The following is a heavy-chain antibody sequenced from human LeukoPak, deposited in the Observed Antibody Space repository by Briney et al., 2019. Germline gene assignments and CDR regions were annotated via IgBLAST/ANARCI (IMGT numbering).Heavy chain of an antibody. CDR3: ARLNSNYNGWFDP. D-gene: IGHD4-11*01. Sequence: GGSLRLSCAASGFTFSDYYMSWIRQAPGKGLEWVSYISSSGSTIDYADSVKGRFTISRDNAKNSLYLQMNSLRAEDTAVYYCARLNSNYNGWFDPWGQGTLVTVSS. J-gene: IGHJ5*02. CDR2: ISSSGSTI. CDR1: GFTFSDYY. V-gene: IGHV3-11*01.